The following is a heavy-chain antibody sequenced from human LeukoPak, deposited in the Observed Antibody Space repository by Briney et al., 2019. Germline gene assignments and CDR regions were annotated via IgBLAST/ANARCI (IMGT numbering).Heavy chain of an antibody. J-gene: IGHJ4*02. Sequence: GGSLRLSCAASGFTVSRNYMTWVRQAPGKGLEWVSVIYGGGSTYYADSVKGRFTISRDNSKNTLYLQMNSLRAEDTAVYYCAKSRGESRGASNYWGQGTLVTVSS. CDR1: GFTVSRNY. CDR2: IYGGGST. D-gene: IGHD1-26*01. CDR3: AKSRGESRGASNY. V-gene: IGHV3-66*01.